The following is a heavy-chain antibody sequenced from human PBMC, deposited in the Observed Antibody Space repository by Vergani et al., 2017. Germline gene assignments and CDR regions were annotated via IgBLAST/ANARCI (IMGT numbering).Heavy chain of an antibody. D-gene: IGHD4-17*01. CDR3: ARGGGYGDLPDY. J-gene: IGHJ4*02. V-gene: IGHV4-61*01. Sequence: QVQLQESGPGLVKPSETLSLTCTVSGGSVSSGSYYWSWIRQPPGKGLEWIGYIYYSGSTNYNPSLKSRVTISVDTSKNQFSLKLSSVTAADTAVYYCARGGGYGDLPDYWGQGTLVTVSS. CDR2: IYYSGST. CDR1: GGSVSSGSYY.